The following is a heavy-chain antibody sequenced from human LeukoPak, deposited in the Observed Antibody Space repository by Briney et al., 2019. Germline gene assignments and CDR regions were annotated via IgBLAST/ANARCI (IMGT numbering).Heavy chain of an antibody. V-gene: IGHV4-34*01. CDR1: GGSFSGYY. D-gene: IGHD3-3*01. CDR3: ARVFLHYDFLNARYYYYGMDV. J-gene: IGHJ6*02. CDR2: INHSGST. Sequence: SSETLSLTCAVYGGSFSGYYWSWIRQPPGKGLEWIGEINHSGSTNYNPSLKSRVTISVDTSKNQFSLKLSSVTAADTAVYYCARVFLHYDFLNARYYYYGMDVWGQGTTVTVSS.